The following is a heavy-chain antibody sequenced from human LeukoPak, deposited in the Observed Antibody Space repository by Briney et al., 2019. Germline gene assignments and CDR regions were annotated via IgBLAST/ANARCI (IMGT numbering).Heavy chain of an antibody. J-gene: IGHJ5*02. Sequence: SETLSLTCAVSGGSISSGGYSWSWIRRPPGKGLEWIGYIYHSGSTYYNPSLKSRVTISVDRSKNQFSLKLSSVTAEDTAVYYCARDECPLWSISCHRGFDPWGQGLLVTVSS. CDR1: GGSISSGGYS. CDR3: ARDECPLWSISCHRGFDP. V-gene: IGHV4-30-2*01. D-gene: IGHD2-2*02. CDR2: IYHSGST.